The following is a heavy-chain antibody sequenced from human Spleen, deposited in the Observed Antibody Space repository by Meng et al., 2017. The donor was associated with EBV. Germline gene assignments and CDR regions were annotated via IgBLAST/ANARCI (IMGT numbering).Heavy chain of an antibody. J-gene: IGHJ4*02. Sequence: QVQLVESGGGLCTPGGSLRRSCAASGFIFSYSYMSWIRQAPGKGLEWVSHISSRGTTIHYADSVKGRFIISRDNAKNTLYLQMNSLRAEDSAVYYCARDQTGTRDFWGQGTLVTVAS. CDR2: ISSRGTTI. CDR3: ARDQTGTRDF. CDR1: GFIFSYSY. V-gene: IGHV3-11*01. D-gene: IGHD1/OR15-1a*01.